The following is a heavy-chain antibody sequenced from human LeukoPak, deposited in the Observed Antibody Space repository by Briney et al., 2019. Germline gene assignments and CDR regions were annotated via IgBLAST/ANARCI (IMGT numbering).Heavy chain of an antibody. CDR2: ISSSNSYV. Sequence: GGSLRLSCAPSGFPFSSYSMNWVRQAPGKGVKWVSSISSSNSYVYYAHSVKGRFTISRDNAENSLFLLMNSLRAEDTAVYYCARDGGHCSGGSCYYDYYYYYYIDVWGKGTTVTFSS. CDR3: ARDGGHCSGGSCYYDYYYYYYIDV. CDR1: GFPFSSYS. V-gene: IGHV3-21*01. D-gene: IGHD2-15*01. J-gene: IGHJ6*03.